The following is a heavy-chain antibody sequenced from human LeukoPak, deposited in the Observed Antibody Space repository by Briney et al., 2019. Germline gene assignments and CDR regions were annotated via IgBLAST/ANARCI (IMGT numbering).Heavy chain of an antibody. Sequence: SETLSLTCSVSGGSISSYYWSWIRQPPGKGLEWIGYIYYSGSTNYNPSLKSRVTISVDTSKNQFSLKLSSVTAADTAVYYCARVSHAFGVTAVNQYYYGMDVWGQGTTVTVSS. CDR2: IYYSGST. CDR3: ARVSHAFGVTAVNQYYYGMDV. CDR1: GGSISSYY. V-gene: IGHV4-59*12. D-gene: IGHD2-21*02. J-gene: IGHJ6*02.